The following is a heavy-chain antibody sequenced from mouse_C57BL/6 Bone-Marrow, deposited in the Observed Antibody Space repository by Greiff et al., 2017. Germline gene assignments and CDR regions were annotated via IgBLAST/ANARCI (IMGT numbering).Heavy chain of an antibody. J-gene: IGHJ2*01. CDR1: GYTFTSYW. CDR2: IYPTSGRT. CDR3: ARSGPLGRSFDY. D-gene: IGHD4-1*01. Sequence: VQLQQPGAELVKPGASVKMSCKASGYTFTSYWITWVQQRPGQGLEWIGDIYPTSGRTNYNEEFKSKAILTVDTSSNTAYMQLSSLTSEDSAVFYCARSGPLGRSFDYWGQGTTLTVSS. V-gene: IGHV1-55*01.